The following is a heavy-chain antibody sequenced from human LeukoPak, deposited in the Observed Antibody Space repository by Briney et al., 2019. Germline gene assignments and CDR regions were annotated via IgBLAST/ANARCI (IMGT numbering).Heavy chain of an antibody. D-gene: IGHD3-22*01. CDR3: ARDNYDSSGYYDY. Sequence: GASVKVSCKASGGTFSSYTISWVRQAPGQGLEWMGRIIPIFGTANYAQKFQGRVTITTDESTSTAYMELSSLRSEDTAVYYCARDNYDSSGYYDYWGQGTLVTVSS. J-gene: IGHJ4*02. V-gene: IGHV1-69*05. CDR1: GGTFSSYT. CDR2: IIPIFGTA.